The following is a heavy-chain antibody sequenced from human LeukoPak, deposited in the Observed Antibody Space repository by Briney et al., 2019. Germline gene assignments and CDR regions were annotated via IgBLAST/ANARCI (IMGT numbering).Heavy chain of an antibody. D-gene: IGHD5-24*01. CDR1: GGSISSYY. Sequence: SETLSLTCTVSGGSISSYYWSWIRQPPGKGPEGMGRIYRTWSTYYNPSLQHRVTISIETYKNKFSLKLSSVPAADTAVYYCARHRFYNNNPNYIDYWGQGTLVTVSS. CDR3: ARHRFYNNNPNYIDY. J-gene: IGHJ4*02. V-gene: IGHV4-59*08. CDR2: IYRTWST.